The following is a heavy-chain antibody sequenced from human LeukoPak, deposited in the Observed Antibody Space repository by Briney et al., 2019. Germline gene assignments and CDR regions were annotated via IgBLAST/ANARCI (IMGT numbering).Heavy chain of an antibody. V-gene: IGHV4-38-2*02. J-gene: IGHJ6*03. CDR2: ICHSGST. Sequence: SETLSLTCTVSGYSISSGYYWGWIRQPPGKGLEWIGSICHSGSTYHNPSLKSRVTISVDTSKNQFSLKLSSVTAADTAVYYCARDPSAMYNWNYYYYYMDVWGKGTTVTVSS. D-gene: IGHD1-20*01. CDR1: GYSISSGYY. CDR3: ARDPSAMYNWNYYYYYMDV.